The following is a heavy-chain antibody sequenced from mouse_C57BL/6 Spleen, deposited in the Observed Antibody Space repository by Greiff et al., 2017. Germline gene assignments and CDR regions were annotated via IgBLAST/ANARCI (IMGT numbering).Heavy chain of an antibody. CDR3: AREGDYYGSSSPDY. Sequence: VQLQQPGAELVKPGASVKMSCKASGYTFTSYWITWVKQRPGQGLEWIGDIYPGSGSTNYNEKFKSKATLTVDTSSSTAYMQLSSLTSEESAVYYCAREGDYYGSSSPDYWGQGTTLTVSS. J-gene: IGHJ2*01. CDR2: IYPGSGST. V-gene: IGHV1-55*01. CDR1: GYTFTSYW. D-gene: IGHD1-1*01.